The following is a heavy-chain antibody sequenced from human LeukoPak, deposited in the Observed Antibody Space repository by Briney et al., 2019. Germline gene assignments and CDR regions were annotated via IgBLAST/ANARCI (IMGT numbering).Heavy chain of an antibody. D-gene: IGHD3-10*01. CDR3: ARMVRGVDFDY. CDR1: GFTFSSYA. CDR2: ISYDGSNK. V-gene: IGHV3-30*14. J-gene: IGHJ4*02. Sequence: PGGSLRLSCAASGFTFSSYAMHWVRQAPGKGLEWVAVISYDGSNKYYADSVKGRFTISRDNSKNTLYLQMNSLRAEDTAVYYCARMVRGVDFDYWGQGTLVTVSS.